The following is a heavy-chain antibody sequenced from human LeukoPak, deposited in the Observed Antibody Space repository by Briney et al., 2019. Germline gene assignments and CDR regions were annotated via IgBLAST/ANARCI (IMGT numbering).Heavy chain of an antibody. V-gene: IGHV3-23*01. D-gene: IGHD6-13*01. CDR1: GFTFSSYA. CDR2: ISGSGGST. J-gene: IGHJ4*02. Sequence: PGGSLRLSCAASGFTFSSYAMSWVRQAPGKGPEWVSAISGSGGSTYYADSVKGRFTISRDNSKNTLYLQMNSLRAEDKAVYYCAKPPGSSWYGYFDYWGQGTLVTVSS. CDR3: AKPPGSSWYGYFDY.